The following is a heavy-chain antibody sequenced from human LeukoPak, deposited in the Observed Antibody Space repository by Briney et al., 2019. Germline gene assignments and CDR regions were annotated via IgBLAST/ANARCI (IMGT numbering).Heavy chain of an antibody. Sequence: GGSLRLSCAASGFTFSDYAMIWVRQAPGKGWEWVSAIGGGGGNIHYAESVKGRFTISRDNSKSTLFLHMNSLRADDTAVYYCAKDPNGDYIGAFDFWGQGTMVSVSS. CDR1: GFTFSDYA. CDR3: AKDPNGDYIGAFDF. D-gene: IGHD4-17*01. J-gene: IGHJ3*01. CDR2: IGGGGGNI. V-gene: IGHV3-23*01.